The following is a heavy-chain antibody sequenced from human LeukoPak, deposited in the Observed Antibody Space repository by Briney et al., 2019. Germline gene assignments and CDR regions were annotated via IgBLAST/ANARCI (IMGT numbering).Heavy chain of an antibody. V-gene: IGHV3-7*01. D-gene: IGHD2-8*01. CDR1: GFTFSSYW. CDR2: IKQDGSEK. Sequence: GGSLRLSCAASGFTFSSYWMSRVRQAPGKGLEWVANIKQDGSEKYYVDSVKGRFTISRDNAKNSLYLQMNSLRAEDTAVYYCASHHLVLRHMDAFDIWGQGTMVTVSS. J-gene: IGHJ3*02. CDR3: ASHHLVLRHMDAFDI.